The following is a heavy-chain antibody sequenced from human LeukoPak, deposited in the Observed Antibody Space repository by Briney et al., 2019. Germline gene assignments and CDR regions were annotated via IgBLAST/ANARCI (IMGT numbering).Heavy chain of an antibody. V-gene: IGHV3-23*01. CDR1: GFTFSNCA. J-gene: IGHJ4*02. CDR2: ISGSGDST. Sequence: PGRSLRLSCAASGFTFSNCAMSWVRQAPGKGLEWVSAISGSGDSTFYTDSVKGRFTISRDNSKNTLYLQMKSLRAEDTAVYYCAKGVGYCSGGSCQQFDYWGQGTLVTVSS. CDR3: AKGVGYCSGGSCQQFDY. D-gene: IGHD2-15*01.